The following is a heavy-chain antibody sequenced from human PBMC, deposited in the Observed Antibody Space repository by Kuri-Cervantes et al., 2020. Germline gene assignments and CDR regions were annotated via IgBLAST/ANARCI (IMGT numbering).Heavy chain of an antibody. CDR3: ARGHPYGEHFDY. CDR2: IYYSGST. V-gene: IGHV4-34*01. J-gene: IGHJ4*02. Sequence: SETLSLTCAVYGGSFSGYYWSWIRQPPGKGLEWIGSIYYSGSTYYNPSLKSRVTISVDASKNQFSLKLSSVTAADTAVYYCARGHPYGEHFDYWGQGTLVTVSS. D-gene: IGHD1/OR15-1a*01. CDR1: GGSFSGYY.